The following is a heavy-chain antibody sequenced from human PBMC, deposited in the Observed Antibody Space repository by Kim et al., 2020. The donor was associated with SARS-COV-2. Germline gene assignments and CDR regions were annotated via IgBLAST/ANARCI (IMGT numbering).Heavy chain of an antibody. J-gene: IGHJ4*02. CDR2: SGSNT. Sequence: SGSNTYYADAVKGRFTISRDNSKNTLYVQMNSLRAEDTAVYYCAKNDYWGQGTLVTVSS. V-gene: IGHV3-23*01. CDR3: AKNDY.